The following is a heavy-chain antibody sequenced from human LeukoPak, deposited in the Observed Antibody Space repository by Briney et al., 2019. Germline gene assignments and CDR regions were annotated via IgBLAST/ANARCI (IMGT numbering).Heavy chain of an antibody. V-gene: IGHV3-15*01. D-gene: IGHD4-23*01. CDR3: ATDSYTVVTPGVGC. Sequence: KAGGSLRLSCAASGFTFSNAWMSWVRQVPGKGLEWIGRIRSKPDGGTTDYAAPVKGRFTVSRDDSKNTLYLQMNSLKTEDTAVYYCATDSYTVVTPGVGCWGQGILVTVSS. CDR1: GFTFSNAW. CDR2: IRSKPDGGTT. J-gene: IGHJ4*02.